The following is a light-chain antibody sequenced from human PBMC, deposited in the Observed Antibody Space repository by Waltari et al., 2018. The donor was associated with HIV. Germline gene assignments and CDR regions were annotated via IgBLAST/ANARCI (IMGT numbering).Light chain of an antibody. CDR3: QTWGTSVQGV. J-gene: IGLJ3*02. CDR2: VNSDGSH. Sequence: QPMLTQSPSASASLGASVKLTCTLSSSHNSYAIVWHQQRSETAPRVLMRVNSDGSHTKGDVIPYRCSGASSGTDRYHTISSLQSEDEADYYCQTWGTSVQGVFGGGTKLTVI. V-gene: IGLV4-69*01. CDR1: SSHNSYA.